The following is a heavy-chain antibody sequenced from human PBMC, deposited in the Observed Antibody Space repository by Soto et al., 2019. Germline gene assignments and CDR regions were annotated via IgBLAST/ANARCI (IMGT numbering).Heavy chain of an antibody. CDR3: AREPYSQIRYLDSGPWWFDS. D-gene: IGHD3-9*01. V-gene: IGHV1-3*01. Sequence: ASVKVSCKASGYTFTSYAMHWVRQAPGQRLEWMGWINAGNGNTKYSQKFQGRVTITRDTSASTAYMELSSLRSEDTAVYYCAREPYSQIRYLDSGPWWFDSWGQRTLVTVSS. J-gene: IGHJ5*01. CDR2: INAGNGNT. CDR1: GYTFTSYA.